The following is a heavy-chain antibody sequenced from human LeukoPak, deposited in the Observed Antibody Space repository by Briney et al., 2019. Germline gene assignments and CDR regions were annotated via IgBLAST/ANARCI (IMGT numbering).Heavy chain of an antibody. CDR3: AREAYCGGDCYDGYYYYGMDV. J-gene: IGHJ6*02. D-gene: IGHD2-21*02. CDR1: GYTFTSYG. CDR2: ISAYNGNT. Sequence: ASVKVSCKASGYTFTSYGISWVRQAPGQGLEWMGWISAYNGNTNYAQKLQGRVTMTTDTSTSTAYMELRSLRSDDTAVYYCAREAYCGGDCYDGYYYYGMDVWGQGTTITVSS. V-gene: IGHV1-18*01.